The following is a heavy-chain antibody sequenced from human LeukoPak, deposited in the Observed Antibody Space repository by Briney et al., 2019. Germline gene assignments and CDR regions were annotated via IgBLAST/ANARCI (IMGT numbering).Heavy chain of an antibody. CDR3: ARVKSSWYMYFDY. CDR1: GGSFSGHY. Sequence: SETLSLTCAVYGGSFSGHYWSWIRQPPGKGLEWIGEINHSGSTNYNPSLKSRVTISVDTSKNQFSLKLSSVTAADTAVYYCARVKSSWYMYFDYWGQGTLVTVSS. CDR2: INHSGST. J-gene: IGHJ4*02. V-gene: IGHV4-34*01. D-gene: IGHD6-13*01.